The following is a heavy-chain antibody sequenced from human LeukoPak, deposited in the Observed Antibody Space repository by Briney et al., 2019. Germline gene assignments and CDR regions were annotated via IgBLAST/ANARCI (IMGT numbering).Heavy chain of an antibody. V-gene: IGHV4-34*01. CDR1: GGSFSGYY. Sequence: SETLSLTCAVYGGSFSGYYWSWIRQPPGKGLEWIGEINHSGSTNYNPSLKSQVTISVDTSKNQFSLKLSSVTAADSAVYYCARGTLDSSGEGLDYWGQGTLVTVSS. CDR3: ARGTLDSSGEGLDY. J-gene: IGHJ4*02. D-gene: IGHD3-22*01. CDR2: INHSGST.